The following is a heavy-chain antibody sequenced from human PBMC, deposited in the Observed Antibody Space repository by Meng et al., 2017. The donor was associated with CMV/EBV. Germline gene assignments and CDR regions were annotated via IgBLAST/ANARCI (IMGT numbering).Heavy chain of an antibody. J-gene: IGHJ5*02. Sequence: ASVKVSCKASGYTFTSYYMHWVRQAPGQGLEWMGIINPSGGSTSYAQKFQGRVTMTRDTSTSTVYMELSSRRSEDTAVYYCARAGYSSSWYADKYNWFDPWGQGTLVTSPQ. CDR2: INPSGGST. D-gene: IGHD6-13*01. CDR3: ARAGYSSSWYADKYNWFDP. V-gene: IGHV1-46*01. CDR1: GYTFTSYY.